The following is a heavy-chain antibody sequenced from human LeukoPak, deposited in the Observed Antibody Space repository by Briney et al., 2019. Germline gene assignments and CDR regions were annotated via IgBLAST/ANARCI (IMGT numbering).Heavy chain of an antibody. Sequence: PGRSLRLSCAASGFTFTTNGMNWVRLAPAHGLVWVSHINGDGSSPTYADSVKGRFHISRDNAKTTLYLQMDSLRDDYTAGDYGARVLPVRSGIVSHWGQGTLVAVSS. D-gene: IGHD2-15*01. CDR3: ARVLPVRSGIVSH. CDR2: INGDGSSP. V-gene: IGHV3-74*01. CDR1: GFTFTTNG. J-gene: IGHJ4*02.